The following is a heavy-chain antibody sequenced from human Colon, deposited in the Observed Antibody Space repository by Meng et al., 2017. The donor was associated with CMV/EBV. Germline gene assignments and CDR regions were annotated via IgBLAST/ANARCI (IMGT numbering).Heavy chain of an antibody. Sequence: QVQLVQSGAEVKKPGASVMVSCKASGYTFNHYGIAWVRQAPGQGLEWMGWINVKDGNTNYAENFQGRVTMTTDTSTSTVHMELNSLTFADTAVYYCARELGGTYYFDFWGQGTLVTVSS. CDR2: INVKDGNT. J-gene: IGHJ4*02. CDR3: ARELGGTYYFDF. D-gene: IGHD1-26*01. CDR1: GYTFNHYG. V-gene: IGHV1-18*01.